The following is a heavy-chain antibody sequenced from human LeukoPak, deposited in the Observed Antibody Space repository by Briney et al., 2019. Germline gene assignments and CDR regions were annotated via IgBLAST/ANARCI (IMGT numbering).Heavy chain of an antibody. CDR2: ISFSGDAT. V-gene: IGHV3-23*01. Sequence: GGSLRLSCAASGFTFSTCPLAWVRQAPGKGLEWVSTISFSGDATYYADSVKGRFTISRDNSRNTLYLQMNSLRAEDTAVYYCARQMPTVTTYGGDALDFWGQGTMVIVSS. CDR3: ARQMPTVTTYGGDALDF. D-gene: IGHD4-17*01. CDR1: GFTFSTCP. J-gene: IGHJ3*01.